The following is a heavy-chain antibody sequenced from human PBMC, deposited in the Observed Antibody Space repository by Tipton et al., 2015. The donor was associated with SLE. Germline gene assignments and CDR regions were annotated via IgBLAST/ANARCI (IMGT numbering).Heavy chain of an antibody. CDR3: ARDRTTVYYYYYYMDV. J-gene: IGHJ6*03. D-gene: IGHD1-1*01. CDR2: INSDGSST. Sequence: SLRLSCAASGFTFSSYWMHWVRQAPRKGLVLVSRINSDGSSTSYADSVKGRFTISRDNAKNTLYLQMNSLRAEDTAVYYCARDRTTVYYYYYYMDVWGKGTTVTVSS. CDR1: GFTFSSYW. V-gene: IGHV3-74*01.